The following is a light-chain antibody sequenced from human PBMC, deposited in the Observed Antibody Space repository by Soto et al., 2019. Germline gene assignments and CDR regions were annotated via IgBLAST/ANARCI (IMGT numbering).Light chain of an antibody. Sequence: QSALTQPASVSGSPGQSITISCTGTSSDVRAYNYVCWYQQHPGKAPKLMIYDVNNRPSGVSNRFSGSKSGNTASLTISGLQAEDEADYYCSSYTTSRTLVFGGGTQLTVL. CDR1: SSDVRAYNY. CDR3: SSYTTSRTLV. V-gene: IGLV2-14*03. J-gene: IGLJ7*01. CDR2: DVN.